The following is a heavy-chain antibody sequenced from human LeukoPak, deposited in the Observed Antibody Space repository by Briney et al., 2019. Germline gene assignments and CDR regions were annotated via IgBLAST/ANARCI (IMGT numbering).Heavy chain of an antibody. CDR2: ISYDGSNK. CDR1: GFTFSSYG. J-gene: IGHJ4*02. V-gene: IGHV3-30*18. D-gene: IGHD1-26*01. CDR3: AKMGATNYFDY. Sequence: GGSLRLSCAASGFTFSSYGMHWVRQAPGKGLEWVAVISYDGSNKYYADSVKGRFTISRDNSKNTLYLQMNSLRAEDTAVYYCAKMGATNYFDYWGQGTLVTVSS.